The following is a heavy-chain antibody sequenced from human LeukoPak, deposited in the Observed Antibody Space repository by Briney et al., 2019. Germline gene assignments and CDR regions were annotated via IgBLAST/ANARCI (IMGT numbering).Heavy chain of an antibody. CDR3: ARDRLTNDAFDI. CDR1: GFTFNSYW. Sequence: GGSLRLSCAASGFTFNSYWMHWVRQAPGKGLVWVSRINSDGSGTSDADFVKGRFTISRDNSKNTRYLQMNSLRAEDTAMYYCARDRLTNDAFDIWGQGTMATVSS. J-gene: IGHJ3*02. D-gene: IGHD2-8*01. V-gene: IGHV3-74*01. CDR2: INSDGSGT.